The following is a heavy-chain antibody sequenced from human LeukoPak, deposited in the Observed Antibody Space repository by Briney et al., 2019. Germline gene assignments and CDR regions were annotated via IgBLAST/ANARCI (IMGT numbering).Heavy chain of an antibody. J-gene: IGHJ4*02. CDR3: AKDHYYDSSGYHGVGVAYFDY. CDR2: ISYDGSNK. D-gene: IGHD3-22*01. V-gene: IGHV3-30*18. CDR1: AFPFSSYG. Sequence: GGSLRLSCAASAFPFSSYGMHWVRQAPGKGLEWVAVISYDGSNKYYADSVKGRFTISRDNSKNTLYLQMNSLRAEDTAVYYCAKDHYYDSSGYHGVGVAYFDYWGQGTLVTVSS.